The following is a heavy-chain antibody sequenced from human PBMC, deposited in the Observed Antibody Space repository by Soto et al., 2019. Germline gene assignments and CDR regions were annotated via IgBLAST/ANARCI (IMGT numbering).Heavy chain of an antibody. CDR1: GGTFSSYA. CDR3: ASWDREAARGYYYYYYGMDV. V-gene: IGHV1-69*13. D-gene: IGHD2-15*01. CDR2: IIPIFGTA. J-gene: IGHJ6*02. Sequence: GASVKVSCKASGGTFSSYAISWVRQAPGQGLEWMGGIIPIFGTANYAQKFQGRVTITADESTSTAYMELSSLRSEDTAVYYCASWDREAARGYYYYYYGMDVWGQGPPVTVSS.